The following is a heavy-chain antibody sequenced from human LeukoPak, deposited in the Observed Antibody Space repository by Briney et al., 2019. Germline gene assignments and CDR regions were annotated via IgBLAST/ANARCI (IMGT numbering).Heavy chain of an antibody. CDR2: ISSRSSYI. CDR1: GFSFSSYT. D-gene: IGHD3-3*01. J-gene: IGHJ4*02. Sequence: GGSLRLSCVASGFSFSSYTMNWVRQAPGKGLEWVSSISSRSSYIYYADSVKGRFTISRDNTKNSLYLQMNSLRAEDTAVYYCARSPDVWSGYYYYWGQGTLVTVSS. CDR3: ARSPDVWSGYYYY. V-gene: IGHV3-21*01.